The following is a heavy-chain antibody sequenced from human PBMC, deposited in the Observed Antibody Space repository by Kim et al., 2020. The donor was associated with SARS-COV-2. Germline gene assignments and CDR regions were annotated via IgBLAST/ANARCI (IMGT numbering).Heavy chain of an antibody. CDR3: ARGGASSIYFDL. J-gene: IGHJ2*01. D-gene: IGHD2-2*01. V-gene: IGHV4-4*07. Sequence: SETLSLTCTASGGSISGYYWSWIRQPAGKGPEWIGHVYTSGSTQYNPSLRSRVTMSVDASKNQFSLKMSSVTAADTAVYYCARGGASSIYFDLWGRGTLVTVSS. CDR1: GGSISGYY. CDR2: VYTSGST.